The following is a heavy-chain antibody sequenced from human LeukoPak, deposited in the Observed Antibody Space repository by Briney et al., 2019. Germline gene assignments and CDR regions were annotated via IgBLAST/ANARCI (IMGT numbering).Heavy chain of an antibody. D-gene: IGHD3-16*01. CDR1: GFTFSSYA. Sequence: GGSLRLSCAASGFTFSSYAMYWVRQAPGKGLEWVTFISYDGSSKYYADSVKGRFTISRDNSKNTLFLQMNSLRDEDTAVYYCAREIWGTLKDWGQGTLVTVSS. CDR2: ISYDGSSK. V-gene: IGHV3-30-3*01. CDR3: AREIWGTLKD. J-gene: IGHJ4*02.